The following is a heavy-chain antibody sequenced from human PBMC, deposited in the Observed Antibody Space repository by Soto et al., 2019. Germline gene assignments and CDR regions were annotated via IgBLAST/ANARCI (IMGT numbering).Heavy chain of an antibody. CDR2: IIPIFGTA. Sequence: ASVKVSCKASGGTFSSYAISWVRQAPGQGLEWMGGIIPIFGTANYAQKFQGRVTITADESTSTAYMELSSLRSEDTAVYYCARGPTRTTVTHFDYWGQGTLVTVSS. CDR3: ARGPTRTTVTHFDY. CDR1: GGTFSSYA. V-gene: IGHV1-69*13. J-gene: IGHJ4*02. D-gene: IGHD4-17*01.